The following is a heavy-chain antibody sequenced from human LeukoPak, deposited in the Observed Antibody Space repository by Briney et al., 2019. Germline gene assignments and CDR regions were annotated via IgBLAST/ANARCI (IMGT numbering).Heavy chain of an antibody. V-gene: IGHV3-9*01. Sequence: GGSLRLSCAASGFTFDDHALHWVRQAPGKGLEWVSGISWNSGSIGYADSVKGRFTISRDNAKNSLYLQTNSLRTEDTAFYYCAKDICPVAAGGPFDYWGQGTLVTVSS. CDR2: ISWNSGSI. CDR1: GFTFDDHA. CDR3: AKDICPVAAGGPFDY. J-gene: IGHJ4*01. D-gene: IGHD6-13*01.